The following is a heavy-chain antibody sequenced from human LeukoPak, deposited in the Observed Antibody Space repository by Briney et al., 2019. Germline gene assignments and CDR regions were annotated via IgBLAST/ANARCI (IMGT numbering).Heavy chain of an antibody. Sequence: SETLSLTCTVSGGSISSYYWSWIRQSPGKGLEWIGYIYHSGSTNYKPSLKSRVTISVDTSKKQLSLKLSSVAAADTAVYYCAGDGCSSTSCYYAFDIWGQGTMVTVSS. CDR3: AGDGCSSTSCYYAFDI. V-gene: IGHV4-59*01. J-gene: IGHJ3*02. CDR2: IYHSGST. CDR1: GGSISSYY. D-gene: IGHD2-2*01.